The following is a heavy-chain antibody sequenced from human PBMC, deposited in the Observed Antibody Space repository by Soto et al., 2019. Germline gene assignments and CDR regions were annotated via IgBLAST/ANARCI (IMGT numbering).Heavy chain of an antibody. CDR2: ISAYNGNT. J-gene: IGHJ4*02. CDR1: GYTFTSYG. D-gene: IGHD4-17*01. CDR3: ARDVPPVTTGGPDY. V-gene: IGHV1-18*01. Sequence: QVQLVQSGVEVEKPGASVKVSCKASGYTFTSYGVSWVRQAPGQGLEWMGWISAYNGNTNYAQKFQGRVTMTTDTSTSTAYMELGSLRSDDTAVYYCARDVPPVTTGGPDYWGQGTLVTVSS.